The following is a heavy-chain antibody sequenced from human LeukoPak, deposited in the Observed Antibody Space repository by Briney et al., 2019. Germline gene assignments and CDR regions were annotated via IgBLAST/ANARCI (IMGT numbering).Heavy chain of an antibody. CDR1: GFTFSNYW. D-gene: IGHD1-26*01. J-gene: IGHJ4*02. CDR3: ARDEISGYFVY. Sequence: PGGSLRLSCADSGFTFSNYWMSWVRQAPGRGLEWVANIKEDGNMKQYVDSVRGRFTISRDNAKRSLYLQMSSLKAEDSAVYYCARDEISGYFVYWGQGTLVTVSS. V-gene: IGHV3-7*01. CDR2: IKEDGNMK.